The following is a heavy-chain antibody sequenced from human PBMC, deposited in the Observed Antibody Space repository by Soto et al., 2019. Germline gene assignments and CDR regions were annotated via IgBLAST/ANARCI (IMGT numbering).Heavy chain of an antibody. CDR1: GYTFTGYY. D-gene: IGHD3-10*01. CDR2: INPNSGGT. V-gene: IGHV1-2*02. CDR3: ARGFYGSDYYGMDV. Sequence: VASVKVSCKASGYTFTGYYIHWVRQAPGQGLEWMAWINPNSGGTKFAQKFQDRISVTRDTSISTAYLELTSLTSDDTAVYYCARGFYGSDYYGMDVWVQGPHATVS. J-gene: IGHJ6*02.